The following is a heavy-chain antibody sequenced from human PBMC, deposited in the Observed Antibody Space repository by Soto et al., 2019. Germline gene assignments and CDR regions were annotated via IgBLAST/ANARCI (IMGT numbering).Heavy chain of an antibody. D-gene: IGHD3-10*01. CDR3: ARGSGGDYEGSGSDYYYYMDG. Sequence: ASVKVSCKASGYTFTSYYINWVRQATGQGLEWMGWMNPNSGNTGYAQKFQGRVTMTRNTSIGTAYMELGSLRSEDTAVYYCARGSGGDYEGSGSDYYYYMDGWGKAITFTIAS. CDR1: GYTFTSYY. J-gene: IGHJ6*03. CDR2: MNPNSGNT. V-gene: IGHV1-8*01.